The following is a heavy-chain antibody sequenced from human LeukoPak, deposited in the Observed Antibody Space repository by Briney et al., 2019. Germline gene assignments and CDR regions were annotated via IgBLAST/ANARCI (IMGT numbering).Heavy chain of an antibody. J-gene: IGHJ6*03. CDR3: VRESRRYQLPGLNDYYYMDV. D-gene: IGHD2-2*01. CDR1: GFTFSSYA. CDR2: IKQDGSEK. V-gene: IGHV3-7*01. Sequence: PGGSLRLSCAASGFTFSSYAMSWVRQAPGKGLEWVANIKQDGSEKYYVDSVKGRFTISRDIAKNSLYLQMNSLRAEDTAVYYCVRESRRYQLPGLNDYYYMDVWGKGTTVTVSS.